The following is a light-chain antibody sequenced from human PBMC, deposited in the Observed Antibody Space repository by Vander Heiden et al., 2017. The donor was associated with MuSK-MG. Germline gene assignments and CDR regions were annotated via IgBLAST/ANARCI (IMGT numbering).Light chain of an antibody. CDR1: QSVSSY. Sequence: IVSPHSPATLSLSPVESTTLSCRASQSVSSYLAWYQQKPGQAPRLLIYDASNRATGIPARFSGSGCGTDFTLTISSREPEDFAVYYCQQHSNWPPLTFGQGTQVEIK. CDR2: DAS. V-gene: IGKV3-11*01. CDR3: QQHSNWPPLT. J-gene: IGKJ5*01.